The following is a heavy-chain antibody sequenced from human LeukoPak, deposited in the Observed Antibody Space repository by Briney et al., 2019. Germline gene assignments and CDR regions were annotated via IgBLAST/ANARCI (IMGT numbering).Heavy chain of an antibody. CDR3: ARFAAGGSYYYYMDV. D-gene: IGHD6-25*01. CDR1: GFTFSSYT. CDR2: IGTSSTTI. Sequence: GGSLRLSCAASGFTFSSYTMNWVRQPPGKGLEGGSNIGTSSTTIYYADSVKGRFTISRDNAKNSLYPQMNSLRADDTAVYYCARFAAGGSYYYYMDVWGKGTTVTVSS. V-gene: IGHV3-48*01. J-gene: IGHJ6*03.